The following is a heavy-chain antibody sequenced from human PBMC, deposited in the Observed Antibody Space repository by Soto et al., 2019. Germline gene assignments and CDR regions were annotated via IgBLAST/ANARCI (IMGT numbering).Heavy chain of an antibody. D-gene: IGHD2-15*01. CDR1: GFTFSSYW. J-gene: IGHJ3*02. CDR2: IKQDGSEK. V-gene: IGHV3-7*03. Sequence: GGSLRLSCAASGFTFSSYWMSWVRQAPGKGLEWVANIKQDGSEKYYVDSVKGRFTISRDNAKNSLYLQMNSLRADDTAVYYCARGRRGCSGGSCYHGSRAFDIWGQGTMVTVSS. CDR3: ARGRRGCSGGSCYHGSRAFDI.